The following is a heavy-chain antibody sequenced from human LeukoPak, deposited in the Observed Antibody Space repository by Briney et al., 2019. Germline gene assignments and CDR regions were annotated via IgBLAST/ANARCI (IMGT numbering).Heavy chain of an antibody. CDR2: ISSSSSTI. CDR1: GFTFSSYG. D-gene: IGHD3-10*01. Sequence: GGSLRLSCAASGFTFSSYGMNWVRQAPGKGLEWVSYISSSSSTIYYADSVKGRFTISRDNAKNSLYLQMNSLRAEDTAVYYCARVMDYYGSGPSFDYWGQGTLVTVSS. V-gene: IGHV3-48*04. CDR3: ARVMDYYGSGPSFDY. J-gene: IGHJ4*02.